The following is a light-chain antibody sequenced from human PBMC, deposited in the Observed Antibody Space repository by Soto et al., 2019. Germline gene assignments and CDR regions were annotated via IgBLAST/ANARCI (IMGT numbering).Light chain of an antibody. Sequence: QMTQSPPSLSASVGDRVTITCRASQSIRNDLGWYHQRPGKAPRLLIYAASSLQVGVPSRFSGSGSGTHFTLTISSLQPEDFGTYYCFQEYNYPTTFGRGTKVDIK. J-gene: IGKJ1*01. CDR3: FQEYNYPTT. CDR1: QSIRND. V-gene: IGKV1-6*01. CDR2: AAS.